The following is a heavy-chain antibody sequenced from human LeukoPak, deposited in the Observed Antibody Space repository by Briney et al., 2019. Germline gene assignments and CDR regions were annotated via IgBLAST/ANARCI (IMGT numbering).Heavy chain of an antibody. D-gene: IGHD3-9*01. J-gene: IGHJ5*02. CDR3: ARGRYSAGDNWFDP. CDR1: GGSITSSY. V-gene: IGHV4-59*01. CDR2: IHYTGST. Sequence: SETLSLTCTVSGGSITSSYWSWIRQSPGKGLEWIGYIHYTGSTNYNPSLKSRVTMLTDTSKNQFSLKLSSVTAADTAVYYCARGRYSAGDNWFDPWGQGTLVTVSS.